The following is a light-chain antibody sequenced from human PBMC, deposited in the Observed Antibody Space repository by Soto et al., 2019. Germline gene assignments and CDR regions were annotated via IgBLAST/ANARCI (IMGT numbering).Light chain of an antibody. CDR1: QSVLYSSNNKNY. J-gene: IGKJ1*01. CDR3: QQYYSTPRQT. Sequence: DIVMTQSPASLAVSLGERATINCKSSQSVLYSSNNKNYLAWYQQKPGQPPKLLIYWASTRESGVPDRFSGSGSGTDFTLTISSLQAEDVSVYYVQQYYSTPRQTFGQGTKVEIK. V-gene: IGKV4-1*01. CDR2: WAS.